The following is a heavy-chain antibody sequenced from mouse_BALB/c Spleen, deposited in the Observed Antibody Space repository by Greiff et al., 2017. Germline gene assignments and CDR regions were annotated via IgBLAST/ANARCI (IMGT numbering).Heavy chain of an antibody. J-gene: IGHJ3*01. V-gene: IGHV3-5*02. Sequence: VQLQESGPGLVKPSQTVSLTCTVTGISITTGNYRWSWIRQFPGNKLEWIGYIYYSGTITYNPSLTSRTTITRDTSKNQFFLEMNSLTAEDTATYYCARDYYGSPFAYWGQGTLVTVSA. CDR3: ARDYYGSPFAY. D-gene: IGHD1-1*01. CDR1: GISITTGNYR. CDR2: IYYSGTI.